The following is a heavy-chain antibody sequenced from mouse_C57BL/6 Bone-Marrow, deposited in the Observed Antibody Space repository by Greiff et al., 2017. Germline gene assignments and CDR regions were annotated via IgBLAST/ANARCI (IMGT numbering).Heavy chain of an antibody. V-gene: IGHV5-9*01. CDR1: GFTFSSYT. CDR3: SRQGSTDSTTKYFDV. J-gene: IGHJ1*03. Sequence: EVKVVESGGGLVKPGGSLKLSCAASGFTFSSYTMSWVRQTPEKRLQWVAAISGGGGNTYYPDSVKGRFTLSRDNDKNILYLQMSSLRSEDEAWYYCSRQGSTDSTTKYFDVWGTGTTVTVSS. CDR2: ISGGGGNT. D-gene: IGHD6-1*01.